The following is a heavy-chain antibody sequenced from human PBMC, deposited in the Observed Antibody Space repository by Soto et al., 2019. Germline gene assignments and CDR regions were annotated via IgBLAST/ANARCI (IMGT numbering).Heavy chain of an antibody. Sequence: QITLKESGPTLVKPTQTLTLTCTFSGFSLSTSGVGVGWIRQPPGKALEWLALIYWDDDKRYSPSLKSRLTIXXDXSXXQVVLTMTNMDPVDTATYYCAHRPYGSGSPGWFDPWGQGTLVTVSS. CDR2: IYWDDDK. CDR1: GFSLSTSGVG. J-gene: IGHJ5*02. CDR3: AHRPYGSGSPGWFDP. V-gene: IGHV2-5*02. D-gene: IGHD3-10*01.